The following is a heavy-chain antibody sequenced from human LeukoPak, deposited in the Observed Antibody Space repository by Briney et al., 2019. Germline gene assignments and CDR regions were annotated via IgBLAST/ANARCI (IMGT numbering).Heavy chain of an antibody. CDR1: GYSISSGYF. CDR2: IYHSEST. Sequence: SETLSLTCTVSGYSISSGYFWGWIRQPPGKGLEWIGSIYHSESTYYNPSLKSRVSISVDTSKNQFSLKLSSVTAADTAVYYCARWSDIVATSPLYYFDYWGQGTLVTVSS. V-gene: IGHV4-38-2*02. CDR3: ARWSDIVATSPLYYFDY. D-gene: IGHD5-12*01. J-gene: IGHJ4*02.